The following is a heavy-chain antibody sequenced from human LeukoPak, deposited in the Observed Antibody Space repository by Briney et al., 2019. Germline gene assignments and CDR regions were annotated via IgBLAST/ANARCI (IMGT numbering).Heavy chain of an antibody. D-gene: IGHD4-17*01. CDR2: ISSSSSYI. J-gene: IGHJ2*01. CDR1: GFTFSSYS. CDR3: ARGLGDYVEDWYFDL. V-gene: IGHV3-21*04. Sequence: GGSLRLSCAASGFTFSSYSMNWVRQAPGKGLEWVSSISSSSSYIYYADSVKGRFTISRDNAKNSLYLQMNSLRAEDTAVYYCARGLGDYVEDWYFDLWGRGTLVTVSS.